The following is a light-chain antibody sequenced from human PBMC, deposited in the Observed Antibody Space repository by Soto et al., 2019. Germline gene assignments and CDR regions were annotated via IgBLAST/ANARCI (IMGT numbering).Light chain of an antibody. CDR1: QSVSTF. Sequence: EIALTQSPATLSLSPGERASLSCRVSQSVSTFLAWYQQKPGQAPRLLIYDASKRATGIPARFSGSGSETDFTLTISSLEPEDFAVYYCQQRSDWRYTFGQGTKLEIK. V-gene: IGKV3-11*01. CDR2: DAS. J-gene: IGKJ2*01. CDR3: QQRSDWRYT.